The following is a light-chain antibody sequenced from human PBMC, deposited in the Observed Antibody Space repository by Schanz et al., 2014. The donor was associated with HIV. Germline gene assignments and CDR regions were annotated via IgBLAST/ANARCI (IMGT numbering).Light chain of an antibody. CDR1: SSNIGADFD. Sequence: QSVLAQPPSVSGAPGQRVTISCTGSSSNIGADFDVHWYQLLPGTAPKLPIFDNTNRPSGVPARFSGSKSGSSASLAISGLQAEDEADYFCQSFDSSLNGVVFGGGTKLTVL. V-gene: IGLV1-40*01. J-gene: IGLJ3*02. CDR2: DNT. CDR3: QSFDSSLNGVV.